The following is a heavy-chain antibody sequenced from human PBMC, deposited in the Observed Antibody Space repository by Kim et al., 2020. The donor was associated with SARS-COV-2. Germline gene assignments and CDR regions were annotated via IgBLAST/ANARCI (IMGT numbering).Heavy chain of an antibody. Sequence: GESLKISCKGSGYSFTSYWINWVRQMPGKGLEWMGRIDPSDSYTNYSPSFQGHVTISADKSISTAYLQWSSLKASDTAMYYCAVGIGSSWYAGVDYWGQGTLVTVSS. J-gene: IGHJ4*02. CDR3: AVGIGSSWYAGVDY. V-gene: IGHV5-10-1*01. D-gene: IGHD6-13*01. CDR2: IDPSDSYT. CDR1: GYSFTSYW.